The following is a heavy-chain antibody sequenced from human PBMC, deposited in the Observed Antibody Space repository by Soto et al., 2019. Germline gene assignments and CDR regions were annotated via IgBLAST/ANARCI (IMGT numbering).Heavy chain of an antibody. Sequence: GSLRLSCAASGVTFSSYSMNCVRQAQGKKLKWVSYISSSNSTIYYADSVKGRFTISRDNAKNSLYLQMNSLRAEDTAVYYCARHPERIAQIGWFDPWGQGTLVTVSS. J-gene: IGHJ5*02. V-gene: IGHV3-48*01. D-gene: IGHD6-13*01. CDR3: ARHPERIAQIGWFDP. CDR1: GVTFSSYS. CDR2: ISSSNSTI.